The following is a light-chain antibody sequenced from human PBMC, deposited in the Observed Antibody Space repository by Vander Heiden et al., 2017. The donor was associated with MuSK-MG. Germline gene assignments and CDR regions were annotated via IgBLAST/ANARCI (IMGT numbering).Light chain of an antibody. CDR1: QSVSSY. CDR3: QQRSNWQGT. J-gene: IGKJ4*01. V-gene: IGKV3-11*01. CDR2: DAS. Sequence: EIALTQSPATLSLSPGERATLSCRASQSVSSYLAWYQQKPGQAPRLLIYDASNRATGIPARFSGSGSGTDFTLTISSLEPEDFAVYYCQQRSNWQGTFGGGTKVEIK.